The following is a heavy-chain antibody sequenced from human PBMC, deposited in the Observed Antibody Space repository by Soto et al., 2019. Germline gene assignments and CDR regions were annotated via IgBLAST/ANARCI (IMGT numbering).Heavy chain of an antibody. Sequence: TSETLSLTCTVSGGSISSYYWSWIRQPAGKGLEWIGRIYTSGSTNYNPSLKSRVTMSVDTSKNQFSLKLSSVTAADTAVYYCARDQGRRTARDNWFDPWGQGTLVTVSS. D-gene: IGHD6-25*01. CDR1: GGSISSYY. J-gene: IGHJ5*02. V-gene: IGHV4-4*07. CDR2: IYTSGST. CDR3: ARDQGRRTARDNWFDP.